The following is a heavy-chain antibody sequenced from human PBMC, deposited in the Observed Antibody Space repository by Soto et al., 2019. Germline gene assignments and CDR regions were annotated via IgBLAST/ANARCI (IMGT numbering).Heavy chain of an antibody. D-gene: IGHD4-17*01. CDR3: AGSLTVTTSDYYGMDV. J-gene: IGHJ6*02. Sequence: PSETLSLTCTVSGGTISSGDYYWSWIRQPPGKGLEWIGYIYYSGSTYYNPSLKSRVTISVDTSKNQFSLKLSSVTAADTAVYYCAGSLTVTTSDYYGMDVWGQGTTVTVSS. CDR1: GGTISSGDYY. V-gene: IGHV4-30-4*01. CDR2: IYYSGST.